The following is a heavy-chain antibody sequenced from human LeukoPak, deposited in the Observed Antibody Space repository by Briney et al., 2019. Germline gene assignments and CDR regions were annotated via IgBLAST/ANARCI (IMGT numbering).Heavy chain of an antibody. CDR3: ASSGSYRFDY. CDR1: GFTFGGYA. D-gene: IGHD1-26*01. CDR2: ITASGTAM. J-gene: IGHJ4*02. V-gene: IGHV3-48*02. Sequence: GGSLRLSCAASGFTFGGYAIHWVRQAPGKGLEWVSHITASGTAMFYADSVKGRFTISRDNAKNSLYLQMNSLRDEDTAVYYCASSGSYRFDYWGQGTLVTVSS.